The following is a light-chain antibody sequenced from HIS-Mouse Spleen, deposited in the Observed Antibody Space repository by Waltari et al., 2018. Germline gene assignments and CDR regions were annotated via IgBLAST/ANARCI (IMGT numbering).Light chain of an antibody. J-gene: IGLJ2*01. CDR2: EDS. CDR1: ALPKTY. CDR3: YSTDSSGNHRV. V-gene: IGLV3-10*01. Sequence: SYELTQPPSVSVSPGQTARITCSGDALPKTYAYWYQQKSGQAPVMVIDEDSKRPSGIPDRFSGSSSGTMATLTISGAQVEDEADYYCYSTDSSGNHRVFGGGTKLTVL.